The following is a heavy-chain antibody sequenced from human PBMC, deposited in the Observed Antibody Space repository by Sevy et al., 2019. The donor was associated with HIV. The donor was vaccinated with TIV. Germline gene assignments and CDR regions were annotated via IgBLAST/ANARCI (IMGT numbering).Heavy chain of an antibody. D-gene: IGHD5-12*01. Sequence: SETLSLTCTVSSGSISSYYWSWIRQPPGKGLEYIGYIHSSGTTNYNPPLKSRVTISVDTSKNQFSLNLSSVTAADTVVYYCTRAPPVRSGDDSLNWFDPWGQGTLVTVSS. CDR2: IHSSGTT. J-gene: IGHJ5*02. V-gene: IGHV4-59*01. CDR3: TRAPPVRSGDDSLNWFDP. CDR1: SGSISSYY.